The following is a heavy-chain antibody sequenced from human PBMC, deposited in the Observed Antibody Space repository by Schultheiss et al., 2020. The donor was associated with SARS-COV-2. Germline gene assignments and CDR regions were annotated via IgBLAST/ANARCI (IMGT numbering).Heavy chain of an antibody. D-gene: IGHD6-19*01. J-gene: IGHJ6*03. CDR2: ISGSGGST. CDR3: ARDRGSGWPYYYYYMDV. Sequence: GGSLRLSCTASGFTFSTYAMSWVRQAPGKGLEWVSAISGSGGSTYYADSVKGRFTISRDNSKNTLYLQMNSLRAEDTAVYYCARDRGSGWPYYYYYMDVWGKGTTVTVSS. CDR1: GFTFSTYA. V-gene: IGHV3-23*01.